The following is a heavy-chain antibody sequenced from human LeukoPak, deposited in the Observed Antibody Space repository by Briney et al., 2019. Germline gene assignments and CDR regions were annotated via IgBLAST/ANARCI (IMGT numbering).Heavy chain of an antibody. V-gene: IGHV3-23*01. Sequence: GGSLRLSCAASGFTFSSYAMSWVRQAPGKGLEWVAAISGSGGSTYYADSVKGRFTISRDNSKTTLYLQMNSLRAEDTAVYYCAKGVVSQLLLYQNYFDYWGQGTLVTVSS. CDR2: ISGSGGST. J-gene: IGHJ4*02. D-gene: IGHD2-2*02. CDR1: GFTFSSYA. CDR3: AKGVVSQLLLYQNYFDY.